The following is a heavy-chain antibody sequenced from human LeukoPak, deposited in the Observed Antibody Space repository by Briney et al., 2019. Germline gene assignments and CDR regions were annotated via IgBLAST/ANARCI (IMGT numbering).Heavy chain of an antibody. CDR2: IYHSGST. CDR1: SYSISSGYY. CDR3: ARDVVVAATGWFDP. Sequence: PSETLSLTCTVSSYSISSGYYWGWIRQPPGKGLEWIGSIYHSGSTYYNPSLKSRVTISVDTSKNQFSLKLSSVTAADTAVYYCARDVVVAATGWFDPWGQGTLVTVSS. J-gene: IGHJ5*02. V-gene: IGHV4-38-2*02. D-gene: IGHD2-15*01.